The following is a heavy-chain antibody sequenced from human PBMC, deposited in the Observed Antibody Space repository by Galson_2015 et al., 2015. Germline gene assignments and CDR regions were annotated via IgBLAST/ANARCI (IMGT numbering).Heavy chain of an antibody. CDR2: IYHGGST. D-gene: IGHD3-10*01. CDR3: ARDRVRGVIISYYYYGMDV. Sequence: SETLSLTWAVSGGSISSSNWWSWVRQRPGRGLEWIGEIYHGGSTNYNPSLKSRVTITVDKSKNQFSLKLSSGTGADTAVYYRARDRVRGVIISYYYYGMDVWGQGTTVTVSS. V-gene: IGHV4-4*02. J-gene: IGHJ6*02. CDR1: GGSISSSNW.